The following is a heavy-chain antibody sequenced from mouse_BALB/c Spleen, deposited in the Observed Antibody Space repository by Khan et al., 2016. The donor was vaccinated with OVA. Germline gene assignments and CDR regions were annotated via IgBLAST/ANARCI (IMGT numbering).Heavy chain of an antibody. J-gene: IGHJ2*01. CDR1: GFSLTSYG. D-gene: IGHD1-3*01. CDR2: IWDGGST. V-gene: IGHV2-9*02. Sequence: VQLQQSGPGLVAPSQSLSITCTVSGFSLTSYGVHWVRQPPGKGLEWLGVIWDGGSTNYNSALMSRLSISTDNSKSQVFLKRNSLQTDDTAMYYCARLEDIWGQGTTLTVSS. CDR3: ARLEDI.